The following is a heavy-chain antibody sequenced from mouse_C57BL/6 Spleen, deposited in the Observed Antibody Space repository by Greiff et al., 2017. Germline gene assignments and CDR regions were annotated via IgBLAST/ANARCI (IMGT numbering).Heavy chain of an antibody. Sequence: EVQLQQSGPVLVKPGASVKMSCKASGYTFTDYYMNWVKQSHGKSLEWIGVINPYNGGTSYNQKFKGKATLTVDKSSSTAYMELNSLTSEDSAVYYCARSDTGAMDYWGQGTSVTVSA. CDR1: GYTFTDYY. V-gene: IGHV1-19*01. CDR2: INPYNGGT. D-gene: IGHD4-1*01. CDR3: ARSDTGAMDY. J-gene: IGHJ4*01.